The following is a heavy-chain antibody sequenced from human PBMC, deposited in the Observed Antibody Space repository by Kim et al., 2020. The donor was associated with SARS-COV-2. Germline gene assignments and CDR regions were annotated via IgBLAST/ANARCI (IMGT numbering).Heavy chain of an antibody. Sequence: GGSLRLSCAASGFTFSSYAMSWVRQAPGKGLEWVSAISGSGGSTYYADSVKGRFTISRDNSKNTLYLQMNSLRAEDTAVYYCAKDRGYYQPRVRDVYFQHGGQGTLVTVPS. CDR1: GFTFSSYA. V-gene: IGHV3-23*01. J-gene: IGHJ1*01. CDR3: AKDRGYYQPRVRDVYFQH. CDR2: ISGSGGST. D-gene: IGHD2-8*01.